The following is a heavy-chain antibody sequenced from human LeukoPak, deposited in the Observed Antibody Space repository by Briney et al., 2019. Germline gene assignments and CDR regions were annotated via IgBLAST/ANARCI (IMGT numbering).Heavy chain of an antibody. J-gene: IGHJ4*02. CDR2: IDGNPDNT. CDR1: GSTFSDYY. D-gene: IGHD3-10*01. CDR3: VRAYYRGYSDDFDY. V-gene: IGHV3-11*01. Sequence: PGGSLRLSCAASGSTFSDYYMSWFRQAPGKGLEWLSYIDGNPDNTYYADSVRGRFTISRDNAKNSLYLQMNSLRGGDTAVYCCVRAYYRGYSDDFDYWGQGTLVTVSS.